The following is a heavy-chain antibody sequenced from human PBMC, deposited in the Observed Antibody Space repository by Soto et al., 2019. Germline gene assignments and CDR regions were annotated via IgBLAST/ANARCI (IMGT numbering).Heavy chain of an antibody. J-gene: IGHJ3*02. CDR1: GYTFTSYA. V-gene: IGHV1-3*01. CDR2: INAGNGNT. Sequence: ASVKVSCNASGYTFTSYAMHLVRQAPGQRLEWMGWINAGNGNTKYSQKSQGRVTITRDTSASTAYMELSSLRSEDTAVYYCAREIGGGWWDDAFDIWGQGTMVTVSS. CDR3: AREIGGGWWDDAFDI. D-gene: IGHD2-8*02.